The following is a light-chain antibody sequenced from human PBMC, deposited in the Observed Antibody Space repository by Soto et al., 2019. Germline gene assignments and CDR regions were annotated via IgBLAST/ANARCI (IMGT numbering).Light chain of an antibody. J-gene: IGKJ3*01. CDR3: QQYGSSRFT. CDR1: QSVSSKY. V-gene: IGKV3-20*01. Sequence: DIVLTQSPGTLSLSPGERATLSCRASQSVSSKYLAWYQQKPGQPPRVLIYGTSIRGTGIPERFSGGGSGTDVTLSITRLEPEDFSVYYCQQYGSSRFTFGPGTKVDFK. CDR2: GTS.